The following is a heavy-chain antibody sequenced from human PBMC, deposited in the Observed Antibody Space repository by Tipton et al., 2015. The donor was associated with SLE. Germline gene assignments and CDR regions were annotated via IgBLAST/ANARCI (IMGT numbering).Heavy chain of an antibody. CDR3: ARVSGPSPFFDY. J-gene: IGHJ4*02. D-gene: IGHD5-12*01. CDR1: GGSFSGYY. V-gene: IGHV4-34*01. CDR2: INHSGST. Sequence: TLSLTCAVYGGSFSGYYWSWIRQPPGKGLEWIGEINHSGSTNYNPSLKSRVTISVDTSKNQFSLKLSSVTAADTAVYYCARVSGPSPFFDYWGQGTLVTVSS.